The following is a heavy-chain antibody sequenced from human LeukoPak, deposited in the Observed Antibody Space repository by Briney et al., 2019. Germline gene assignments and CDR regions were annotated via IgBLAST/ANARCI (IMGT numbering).Heavy chain of an antibody. CDR1: GFTFSSYN. CDR3: VSGNNCNY. V-gene: IGHV3-48*01. CDR2: ISSSSSTI. Sequence: GGSLRLSCAASGFTFSSYNMNWIRQAPGKGLECVSYISSSSSTIYYADSVKGRFTISRDNAKNSLYLQMNSLRAEDTAVYYCVSGNNCNYWGQGTLVTVSS. D-gene: IGHD1-20*01. J-gene: IGHJ4*02.